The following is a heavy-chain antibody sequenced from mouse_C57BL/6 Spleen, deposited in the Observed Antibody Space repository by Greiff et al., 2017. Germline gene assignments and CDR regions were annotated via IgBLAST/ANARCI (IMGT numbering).Heavy chain of an antibody. CDR2: INPNYGTT. CDR3: ARGNYDRVYFDY. J-gene: IGHJ4*01. V-gene: IGHV1-39*01. D-gene: IGHD2-4*01. Sequence: LNWVKQSNGKSLEWIGVINPNYGTTSYNQKFKGKATLTVDQSSSTAYMQLNSLTSEDSAVYYCARGNYDRVYFDYWGQGTSVTVSS.